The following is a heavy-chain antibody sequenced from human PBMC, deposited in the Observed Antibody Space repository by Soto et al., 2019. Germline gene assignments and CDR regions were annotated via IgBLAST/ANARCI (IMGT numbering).Heavy chain of an antibody. J-gene: IGHJ4*02. D-gene: IGHD3-22*01. CDR1: GGSISSGDYY. CDR3: ARDVDDSSGYYSDY. Sequence: SETLSLTCTVSGGSISSGDYYWSWIRQPPGKGLEWIGYIYYSGSTYYNPSLKSRVTISVDTSKNQFSLKLSSVTAADTAVYYCARDVDDSSGYYSDYWGQGTLVTVSS. CDR2: IYYSGST. V-gene: IGHV4-30-4*01.